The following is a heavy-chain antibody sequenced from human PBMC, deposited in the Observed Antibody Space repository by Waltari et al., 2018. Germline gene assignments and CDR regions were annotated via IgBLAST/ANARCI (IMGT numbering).Heavy chain of an antibody. J-gene: IGHJ4*02. CDR3: ARGWLEVGPFDY. CDR1: VATFSSYV. Sequence: QVQLVQSGAEVKKPGSSVKVSCKASVATFSSYVITWVRQAPGQGLEWMGGVHPVLGTTNYAQKFQGRVTISTDVSTTTAYIDLSRLRSDDTAVYYCARGWLEVGPFDYWGQGTLVTVSS. V-gene: IGHV1-69*05. D-gene: IGHD2-2*01. CDR2: VHPVLGTT.